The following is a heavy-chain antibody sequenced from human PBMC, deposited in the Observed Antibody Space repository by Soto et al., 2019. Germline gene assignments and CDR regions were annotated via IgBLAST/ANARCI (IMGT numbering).Heavy chain of an antibody. J-gene: IGHJ4*02. Sequence: QITLKESGPTLVKPTQTLTLTCTFSGFSLSTSGVGVCWIRQPPGKALEWLALIYWNDDKRYSPSLKSRLTITKDTSKNQVVLTMTNMDPVDTATYYCAHKPAVTFYFDYWGQGTLVTVSS. CDR1: GFSLSTSGVG. CDR2: IYWNDDK. D-gene: IGHD4-17*01. V-gene: IGHV2-5*01. CDR3: AHKPAVTFYFDY.